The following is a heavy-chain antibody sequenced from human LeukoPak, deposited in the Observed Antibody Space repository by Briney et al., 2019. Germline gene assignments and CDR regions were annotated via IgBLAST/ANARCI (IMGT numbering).Heavy chain of an antibody. Sequence: SETLSLTCTVSGGSISSYYWSWIRQPLGKGLEWIGYIYYSGSTNYNPSLKSRVTISVDTSKNQFSLKLSSVTAADTAVYYCARSTPVTIFGLVSVKDYYMDVWGKGTTVTVSS. CDR3: ARSTPVTIFGLVSVKDYYMDV. CDR1: GGSISSYY. V-gene: IGHV4-59*01. CDR2: IYYSGST. D-gene: IGHD3-3*01. J-gene: IGHJ6*03.